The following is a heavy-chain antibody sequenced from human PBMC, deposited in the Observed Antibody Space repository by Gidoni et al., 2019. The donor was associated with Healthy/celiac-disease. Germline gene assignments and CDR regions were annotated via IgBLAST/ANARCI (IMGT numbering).Heavy chain of an antibody. CDR3: AREGVSHDYGDYVRGAFDI. CDR2: ISSSSSYI. V-gene: IGHV3-21*01. CDR1: GFTFSSYG. J-gene: IGHJ3*02. Sequence: ELQLVESGGGLVKPGGSLRLSCAAPGFTFSSYGMDWVRQAPGKGLEWVASISSSSSYIYYADSVKGRFTISRDNAKNSLYLQMNSLCAEDTAVYYCAREGVSHDYGDYVRGAFDIWGQGTMVTVSS. D-gene: IGHD4-17*01.